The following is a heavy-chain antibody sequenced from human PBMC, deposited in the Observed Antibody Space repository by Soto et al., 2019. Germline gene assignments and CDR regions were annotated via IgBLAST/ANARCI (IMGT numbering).Heavy chain of an antibody. CDR3: AREDWFDP. Sequence: QVHLVESGGGVVQPGRSLRLSCAASGFTFSSYAMQWVRQAPGKGLEWVAVISYDGSNKYYADSVKGRFTISRDNSNNTLYLQMNSLRAEDTAVYYCAREDWFDPWGQGTLVTVSS. CDR1: GFTFSSYA. CDR2: ISYDGSNK. J-gene: IGHJ5*02. V-gene: IGHV3-30-3*01.